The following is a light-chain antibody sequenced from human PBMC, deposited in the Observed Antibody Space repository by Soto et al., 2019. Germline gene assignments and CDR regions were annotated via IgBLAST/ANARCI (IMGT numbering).Light chain of an antibody. CDR2: DAF. V-gene: IGKV3-11*01. J-gene: IGKJ5*01. CDR3: QQYSSSPSIT. CDR1: PSVSNS. Sequence: ESVLTQSPATLSLSPGERATLPCRASPSVSNSLAWYQHKPGQAPRLLIYDAFNRATGVPTRFSGSGSGTDFTLTISSLEPEDFAVYYCQQYSSSPSITFGQGTRLEIK.